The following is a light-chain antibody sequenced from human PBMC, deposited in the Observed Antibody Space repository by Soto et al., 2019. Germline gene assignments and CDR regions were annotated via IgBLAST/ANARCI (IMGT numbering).Light chain of an antibody. CDR1: QSISSNY. CDR3: QQYGYPQLT. CDR2: GAS. J-gene: IGKJ4*01. V-gene: IGKV3-20*01. Sequence: EVVLTQSPGTLSLSPGERATLSCRASQSISSNYLAWFQHKPGQAPRLLIYGASTRATGIPERFSGSGSGTDFTLTINRLEPEDSAVVYWQQYGYPQLTFGGGTKVEIK.